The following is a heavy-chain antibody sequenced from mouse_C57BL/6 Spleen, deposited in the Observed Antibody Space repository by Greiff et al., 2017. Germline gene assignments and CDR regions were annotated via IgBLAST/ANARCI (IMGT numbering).Heavy chain of an antibody. D-gene: IGHD1-1*01. CDR2: FSSGGSYT. V-gene: IGHV5-6*01. CDR3: ARHENYYGSSRYFDV. Sequence: EVQLVESGGDLVKPGGSLKLSCAASGFTFSSYGMSWVRQTPDKRLEWVATFSSGGSYTYYPDSVKGRFTISRDNAKNTLYLQMSSLKSEDTAMYYCARHENYYGSSRYFDVWGTGTTVTVSS. J-gene: IGHJ1*03. CDR1: GFTFSSYG.